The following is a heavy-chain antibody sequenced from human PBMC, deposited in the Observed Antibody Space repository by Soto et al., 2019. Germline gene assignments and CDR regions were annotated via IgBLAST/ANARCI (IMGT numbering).Heavy chain of an antibody. Sequence: GESLKISCAASGFTFSSYAMSWVRQAPGKGLEWVSAISGSGGSTYYADSVKGRFTISRDNSKNTLYLQMNSLRAEDTAVYYCAKEHRSSSYYFDYWGQGTLVTVSS. J-gene: IGHJ4*02. V-gene: IGHV3-23*01. CDR1: GFTFSSYA. D-gene: IGHD6-6*01. CDR3: AKEHRSSSYYFDY. CDR2: ISGSGGST.